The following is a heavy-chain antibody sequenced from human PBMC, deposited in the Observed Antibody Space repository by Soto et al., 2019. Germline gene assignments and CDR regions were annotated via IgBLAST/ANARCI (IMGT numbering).Heavy chain of an antibody. V-gene: IGHV5-51*01. J-gene: IGHJ5*02. CDR3: ARRFGARSSWTTDNWFDP. CDR2: IYPGDSDT. D-gene: IGHD6-13*01. CDR1: GYSFTSYW. Sequence: GESLKISCKGSGYSFTSYWIGWVRQMPGKGLEWMGIIYPGDSDTRYSPSFQGQVTISADKSISTAYLQWSSLKTSDTAMYYCARRFGARSSWTTDNWFDPWAQGTLVPVSS.